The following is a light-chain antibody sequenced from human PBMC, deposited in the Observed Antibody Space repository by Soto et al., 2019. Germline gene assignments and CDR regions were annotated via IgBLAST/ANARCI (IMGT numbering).Light chain of an antibody. V-gene: IGKV3-20*01. J-gene: IGKJ1*01. CDR2: GTS. Sequence: EIVLTQSPGTLSLSPGERATLSCRASQSVGSTYLAWYQQKPGQAPRLLIYGTSSRATGIPDRFSGSRSGTDFTLTISRLQPEDFAVYHCQQYGESPWTFGQGTKVDI. CDR3: QQYGESPWT. CDR1: QSVGSTY.